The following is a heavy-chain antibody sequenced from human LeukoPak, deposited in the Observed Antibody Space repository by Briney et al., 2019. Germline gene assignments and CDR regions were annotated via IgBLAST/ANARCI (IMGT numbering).Heavy chain of an antibody. Sequence: GGSLRLSCAASGFTFSSYGMHWVRQAPGKGLEWVAVIWYDGSNKYYADSVKGRFTISRDNSKNTLYLQMNSLRAEDTAVYYCAKVHYYGSVNWFDPWGQGTLVTVSS. J-gene: IGHJ5*02. V-gene: IGHV3-33*06. CDR1: GFTFSSYG. CDR2: IWYDGSNK. D-gene: IGHD3-10*01. CDR3: AKVHYYGSVNWFDP.